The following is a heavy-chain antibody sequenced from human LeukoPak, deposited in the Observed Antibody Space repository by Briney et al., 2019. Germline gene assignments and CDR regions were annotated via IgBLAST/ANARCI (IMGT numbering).Heavy chain of an antibody. CDR1: GYTFTSYG. CDR2: IIPIFGTA. CDR3: ARDRGRGRQWLVFDY. J-gene: IGHJ4*02. Sequence: ASVKVSCKASGYTFTSYGISWVRQAPGQGLEWMGGIIPIFGTANYAQKFQGRVTITADKSTSTAYMELSRLRSDDTAVYYCARDRGRGRQWLVFDYWGQGTLVTVSS. D-gene: IGHD6-19*01. V-gene: IGHV1-69*06.